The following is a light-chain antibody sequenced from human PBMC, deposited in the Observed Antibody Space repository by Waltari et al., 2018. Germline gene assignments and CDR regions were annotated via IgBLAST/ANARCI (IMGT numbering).Light chain of an antibody. CDR3: SSYTTSTTLWV. V-gene: IGLV2-14*01. Sequence: QSALTQPASVSGSPGPSITIPCTGTSSDVGYYNYVSWYQHHPGKAPKLMIYEVSNRPSGVSNRFSGSKSGNTASLTISGLQAEDEADYYCSSYTTSTTLWVFGGGTKLTVL. CDR2: EVS. CDR1: SSDVGYYNY. J-gene: IGLJ3*02.